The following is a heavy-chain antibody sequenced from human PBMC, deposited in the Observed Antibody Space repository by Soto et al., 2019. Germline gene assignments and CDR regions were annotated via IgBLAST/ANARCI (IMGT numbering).Heavy chain of an antibody. CDR1: GYSFTSYW. D-gene: IGHD3-10*01. Sequence: GESLKISCKGSGYSFTSYWIGWVRQMPEKGLEWMGIIYPGDSDTRYSPSFQGQVTISADKSISTAYLQWSSLKASDTAMYYCARRRALYGSGSYSFGYWGQGTLVTVSS. J-gene: IGHJ4*02. CDR2: IYPGDSDT. CDR3: ARRRALYGSGSYSFGY. V-gene: IGHV5-51*01.